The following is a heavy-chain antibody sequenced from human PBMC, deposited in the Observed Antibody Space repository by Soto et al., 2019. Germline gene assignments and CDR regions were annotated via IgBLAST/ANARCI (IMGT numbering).Heavy chain of an antibody. CDR2: IFTRDSET. CDR1: GYNFNNHW. CDR3: ARGYFDSGHGYDL. J-gene: IGHJ5*02. D-gene: IGHD3-10*01. V-gene: IGHV5-51*01. Sequence: PGESLKISCKASGYNFNNHWIGWVRQTPGKGLEWMGLIFTRDSETKTSPSFQGHVSFSVDNSINTVYLQWTSLKTTDTGIYFCARGYFDSGHGYDLWGQGTLVTVSS.